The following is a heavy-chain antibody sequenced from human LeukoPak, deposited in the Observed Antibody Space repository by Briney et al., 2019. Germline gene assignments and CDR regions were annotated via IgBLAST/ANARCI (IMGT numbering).Heavy chain of an antibody. CDR1: GFTFASYA. V-gene: IGHV3-23*01. J-gene: IGHJ4*02. D-gene: IGHD3-10*01. CDR3: AKYLYTSGSFYDY. Sequence: GGSLRLSCAASGFTFASYAMTWVRQAPGKGLEWVSAINSNGGSTCYADSVKGRFTISRDNSKNTLFLQMNSLGAEDTALYYCAKYLYTSGSFYDYWGQGTLVTVSS. CDR2: INSNGGST.